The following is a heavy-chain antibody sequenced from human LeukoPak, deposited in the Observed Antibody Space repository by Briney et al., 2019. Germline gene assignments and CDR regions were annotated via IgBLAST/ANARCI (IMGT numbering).Heavy chain of an antibody. CDR2: INHSGST. D-gene: IGHD3-22*01. Sequence: SETLSLTCAVYGGSFSGYYWSWIRQPPGKGLEWIGEINHSGSTNYNPSLKSRVTISVDTSKNQFSLKLNSVTAADTAVYYCTRDKYYYDSSGSLRFDYWGQGTLVTISS. J-gene: IGHJ4*02. V-gene: IGHV4-34*01. CDR3: TRDKYYYDSSGSLRFDY. CDR1: GGSFSGYY.